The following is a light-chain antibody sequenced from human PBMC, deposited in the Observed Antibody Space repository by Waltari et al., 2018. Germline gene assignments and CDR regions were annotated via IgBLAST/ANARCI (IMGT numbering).Light chain of an antibody. J-gene: IGKJ4*01. CDR1: QSVFHSSDSKNY. V-gene: IGKV4-1*01. CDR3: QQHYSSPLT. Sequence: DIVMTQSPDSLAVSLGESATINCKSSQSVFHSSDSKNYLTWYQQKPGHPPKLLISWASTRQSGVPDRFSGSGSGTDFTLTISSLQAEDVALYYCQQHYSSPLTFGGGTKVEIQ. CDR2: WAS.